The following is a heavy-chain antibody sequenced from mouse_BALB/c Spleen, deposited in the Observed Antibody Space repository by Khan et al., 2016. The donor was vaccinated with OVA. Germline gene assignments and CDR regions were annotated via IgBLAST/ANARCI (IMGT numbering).Heavy chain of an antibody. V-gene: IGHV1-77*01. CDR2: IYPGSDST. D-gene: IGHD4-1*01. J-gene: IGHJ3*01. CDR1: GYTFTDYV. CDR3: VRAGWDVFAY. Sequence: QVQLQQSGPELVKPGASVKTSCKASGYTFTDYVMNWVKQRTGQGLEWIGQIYPGSDSTYYNEKFKGKATLTADRSSSTAYMQLSSLTSEDSAVYFCVRAGWDVFAYWGQGTLVTVSA.